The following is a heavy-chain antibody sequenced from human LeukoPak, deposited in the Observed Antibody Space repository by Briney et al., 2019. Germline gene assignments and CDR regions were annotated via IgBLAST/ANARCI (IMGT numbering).Heavy chain of an antibody. CDR2: ISAYNGNT. CDR1: GYTFTSYG. D-gene: IGHD3-22*01. J-gene: IGHJ5*02. Sequence: ASVKVSYKASGYTFTSYGISWVRQAPGQGLEWMGWISAYNGNTNYAQKLQGRVTMTTDTSTSTAYMELRSLRSDDTAVYYCARDRYHYDSSGYADPWGQGTLVTVSS. CDR3: ARDRYHYDSSGYADP. V-gene: IGHV1-18*01.